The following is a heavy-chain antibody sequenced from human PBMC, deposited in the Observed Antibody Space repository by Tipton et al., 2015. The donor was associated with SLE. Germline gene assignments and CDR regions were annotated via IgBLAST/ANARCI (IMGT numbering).Heavy chain of an antibody. V-gene: IGHV4-34*01. J-gene: IGHJ4*02. CDR3: VLIVGATDY. CDR2: INHSGTT. CDR1: GGSFSGYY. Sequence: TLSLTCAVYGGSFSGYYWSWIRQPPGKGLEWIGEINHSGTTNYNPSLKSRVTISVDTSKNQFSLKLSSVTAADTAVYYCVLIVGATDYWGQGTLVTVSS. D-gene: IGHD1-26*01.